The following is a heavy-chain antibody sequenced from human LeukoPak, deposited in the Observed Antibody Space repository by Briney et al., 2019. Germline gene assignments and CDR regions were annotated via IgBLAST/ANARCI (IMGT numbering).Heavy chain of an antibody. CDR1: GYTFTSYG. D-gene: IGHD3-10*01. V-gene: IGHV1-18*01. J-gene: IGHJ3*02. CDR3: ARDIGQDGTPNLWFGESPHAFDI. Sequence: GASVRVSCKASGYTFTSYGISWVRQAPGQGLEWMGWISAYNGNTNYAQKLQGRVTMTTDTSTSTAYMELRSLRSDDTAVYYCARDIGQDGTPNLWFGESPHAFDIWGQGTMVTVSS. CDR2: ISAYNGNT.